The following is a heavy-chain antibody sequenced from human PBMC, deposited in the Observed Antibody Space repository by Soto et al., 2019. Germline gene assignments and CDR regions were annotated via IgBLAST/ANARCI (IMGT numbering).Heavy chain of an antibody. J-gene: IGHJ6*02. CDR3: AREDRDRGTGLVPAAIDGMDV. D-gene: IGHD2-2*01. CDR2: IIPIFGIA. V-gene: IGHV1-69*08. CDR1: GGTFSRYS. Sequence: QVQLVQSGAAVKKPGSSVKVSCKASGGTFSRYSITWVRQAPGHGLEWIGRIIPIFGIASYAQKFQGRVTITADESTSTAYMELSSLRSDDTAVYYCAREDRDRGTGLVPAAIDGMDVWGQGTTVTVSS.